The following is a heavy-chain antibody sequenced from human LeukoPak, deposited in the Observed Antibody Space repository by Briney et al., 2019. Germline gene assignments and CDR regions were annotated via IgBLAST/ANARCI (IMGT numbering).Heavy chain of an antibody. CDR3: TKGVAVAGTPPGGDY. V-gene: IGHV1-24*01. D-gene: IGHD6-19*01. J-gene: IGHJ4*02. Sequence: ASVKVSCKVSGYSLMELSTHWVRQAPGKGREWIGGLNVEHSTYVYAQRFQGRVTMTEDTTTDTAHMELPSLSSEDTAVYYCTKGVAVAGTPPGGDYWGQGTLLTVSS. CDR1: GYSLMELS. CDR2: LNVEHSTY.